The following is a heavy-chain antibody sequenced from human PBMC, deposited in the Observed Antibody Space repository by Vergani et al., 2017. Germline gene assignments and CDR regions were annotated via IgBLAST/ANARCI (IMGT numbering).Heavy chain of an antibody. CDR2: IRPYTGHT. CDR1: SHTFQTYG. D-gene: IGHD1-1*01. CDR3: ARVAPSNSEVTPTAFYV. Sequence: QVQLVQSGAELKKPGASVSVSCKGSSHTFQTYGISWVRQAPGKGLEWMAWIRPYTGHTIYAQKYQDRVTMTADTSTNTAYMELRSLRSDDTAVYFCARVAPSNSEVTPTAFYVWVQGTMVTVSS. J-gene: IGHJ3*01. V-gene: IGHV1-18*01.